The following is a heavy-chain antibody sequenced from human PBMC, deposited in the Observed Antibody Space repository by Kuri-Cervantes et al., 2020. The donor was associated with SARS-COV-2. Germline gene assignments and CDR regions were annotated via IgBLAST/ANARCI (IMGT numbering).Heavy chain of an antibody. D-gene: IGHD3-3*01. CDR1: GFTFDNYG. CDR2: INLNGGST. V-gene: IGHV3-20*04. J-gene: IGHJ4*02. Sequence: GGAWRLSCTASGFTFDNYGMSWVRQAPGKGLEWVSGINLNGGSTGYADSVKGRFTISRDNAKNSLYLQMNSLKTEDTAVYYCTRDAFWSGYYGYWGQGTLVTVSS. CDR3: TRDAFWSGYYGY.